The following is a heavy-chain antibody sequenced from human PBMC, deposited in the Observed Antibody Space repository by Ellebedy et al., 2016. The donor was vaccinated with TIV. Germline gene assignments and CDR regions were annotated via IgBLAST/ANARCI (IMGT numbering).Heavy chain of an antibody. CDR1: GGSISSYY. J-gene: IGHJ2*01. Sequence: MPSETLSLTCTVSGGSISSYYWNWIRQPPGRGLEYIGYVYYSGKTNYSPSLKDRVTISLDTSKSQFSLNLNSVTAADTAVYYCARKSLSNWSFDLWGRGTLVTVSS. V-gene: IGHV4-59*01. CDR3: ARKSLSNWSFDL. CDR2: VYYSGKT.